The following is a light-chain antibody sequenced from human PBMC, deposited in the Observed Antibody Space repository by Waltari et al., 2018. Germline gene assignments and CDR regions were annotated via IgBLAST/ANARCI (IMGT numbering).Light chain of an antibody. CDR3: AAWDDSLLGV. Sequence: QSVLTQPPSASGTPGQRVTIPCSGSRPNIGSNIVNWYQQLPGTAPKLLIYSNDQRPSGVPDRFSGSKSGTSAYLAISGLHSEDEAEYYCAAWDDSLLGVFGGGTKLTVL. J-gene: IGLJ3*02. CDR2: SND. V-gene: IGLV1-44*01. CDR1: RPNIGSNI.